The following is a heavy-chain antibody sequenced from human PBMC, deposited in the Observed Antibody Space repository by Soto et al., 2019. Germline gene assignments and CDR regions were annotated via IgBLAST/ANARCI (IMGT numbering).Heavy chain of an antibody. CDR3: VKGDYCSSTSCYNQYYYYGMDV. CDR1: GFTFSYFG. D-gene: IGHD2-2*02. Sequence: PGGSLRLSCEASGFTFSYFGTHWVRQAPGKGLEWVAAISNDGSRKYYGDSVKGRITISRDNSKNTLYLQMDSLRAEDTAVYYCVKGDYCSSTSCYNQYYYYGMDVWGQGTTVTVSS. J-gene: IGHJ6*02. CDR2: ISNDGSRK. V-gene: IGHV3-30*18.